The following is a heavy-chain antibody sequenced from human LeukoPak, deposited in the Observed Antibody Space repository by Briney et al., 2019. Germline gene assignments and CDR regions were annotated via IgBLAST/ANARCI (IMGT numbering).Heavy chain of an antibody. CDR1: GGSISSGGYA. CDR2: IYDSGST. J-gene: IGHJ4*02. CDR3: ARYGGSGTYYFDY. V-gene: IGHV4-30-2*01. D-gene: IGHD3-10*01. Sequence: SETLSLTCAVSGGSISSGGYAWSWIRQPPGKGLEWIGYIYDSGSTHYNPSLKSRVTISVDRSENQFSLKLSSVTAAGTAVYYCARYGGSGTYYFDYWGQGTLVTVSS.